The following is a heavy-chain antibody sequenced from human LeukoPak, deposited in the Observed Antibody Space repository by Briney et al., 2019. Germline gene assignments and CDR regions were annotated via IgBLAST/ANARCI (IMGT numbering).Heavy chain of an antibody. J-gene: IGHJ4*02. Sequence: SETLSLTCAVYGGSFSGYYWSWLRQPPGQGLEWFREINHGGSTNYNPSLKSRVTISVDTSKNHFSLKLSSVTAADTDVYYCARGLVIAVAGWGPWELPPAGYDYWGQGTLVTVSS. CDR2: INHGGST. D-gene: IGHD6-19*01. CDR1: GGSFSGYY. CDR3: ARGLVIAVAGWGPWELPPAGYDY. V-gene: IGHV4-34*01.